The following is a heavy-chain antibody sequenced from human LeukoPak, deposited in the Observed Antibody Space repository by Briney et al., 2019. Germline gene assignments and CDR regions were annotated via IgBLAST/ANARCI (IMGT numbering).Heavy chain of an antibody. CDR2: ISSSSSYI. V-gene: IGHV3-21*01. CDR3: ASLQWGRYCSSTSCYDAFDT. Sequence: GGSLRLSCAASGFTFSSYSMNWVRQAPGKGLEWVSSISSSSSYIYYADSVKGRFTISRDNAKNSLYLQMNSLRAEDTAVYYCASLQWGRYCSSTSCYDAFDTWGQGTMVTVSS. D-gene: IGHD2-2*01. J-gene: IGHJ3*02. CDR1: GFTFSSYS.